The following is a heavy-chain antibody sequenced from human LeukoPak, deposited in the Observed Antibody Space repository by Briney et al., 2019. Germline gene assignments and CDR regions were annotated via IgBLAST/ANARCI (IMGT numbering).Heavy chain of an antibody. CDR1: GGSISSYY. V-gene: IGHV4-59*01. J-gene: IGHJ4*02. CDR2: IYYSGST. D-gene: IGHD2-2*01. Sequence: PSETLSLTCTVSGGSISSYYWSWLRQPPGKGLEWIGYIYYSGSTNYNPSPKSRVTISVDTSKNQFSLKLLSVTAADTAVYYCARDRLYCSSTSCFHYFDYWGQGTLVTVSS. CDR3: ARDRLYCSSTSCFHYFDY.